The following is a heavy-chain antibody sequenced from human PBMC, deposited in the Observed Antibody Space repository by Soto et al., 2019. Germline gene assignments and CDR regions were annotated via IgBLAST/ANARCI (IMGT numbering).Heavy chain of an antibody. Sequence: EVQVLESGGGLVQPGGSLRLSCAASGFSFSSYAMSWVRQAPGKGLEWVSVISGSGGSTYYADSVKGRFTISRDNSKNTVYLQKNSLRAEDTAVYYCAKGDTMVRGVYGMDVWGQGTTVTVSS. V-gene: IGHV3-23*01. CDR1: GFSFSSYA. CDR3: AKGDTMVRGVYGMDV. J-gene: IGHJ6*02. D-gene: IGHD3-10*01. CDR2: ISGSGGST.